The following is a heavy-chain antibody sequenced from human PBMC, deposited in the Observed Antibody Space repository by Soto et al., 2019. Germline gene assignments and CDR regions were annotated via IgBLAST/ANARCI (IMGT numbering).Heavy chain of an antibody. V-gene: IGHV3-30*18. CDR3: AKRQAVADAES. Sequence: QVQLVESGGGVVQPGRSLRLYCAASGFTFSDSGMHWVRQAPGKGLEWVTFISYDGSNKYYIDSVKGRFTISRDNSKNTVYLVMNSLRDEDTAVYYCAKRQAVADAESWGQGTLVTVSS. CDR1: GFTFSDSG. D-gene: IGHD6-19*01. J-gene: IGHJ5*02. CDR2: ISYDGSNK.